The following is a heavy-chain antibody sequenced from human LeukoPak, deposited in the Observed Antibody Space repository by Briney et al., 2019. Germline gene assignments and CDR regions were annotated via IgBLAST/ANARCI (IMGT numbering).Heavy chain of an antibody. D-gene: IGHD2-2*01. CDR2: ISAYNGNT. Sequence: ASVKVSCKASGYTFTSYGISWVRQAPGQGLEWMGWISAYNGNTNYAQKLQGRVTMTTDTSTSTAYMELRSLRSDDTAVYYCARDLHPPLGYCSSTSCWGGGYWGQGTLVTVSS. V-gene: IGHV1-18*01. CDR3: ARDLHPPLGYCSSTSCWGGGY. J-gene: IGHJ4*02. CDR1: GYTFTSYG.